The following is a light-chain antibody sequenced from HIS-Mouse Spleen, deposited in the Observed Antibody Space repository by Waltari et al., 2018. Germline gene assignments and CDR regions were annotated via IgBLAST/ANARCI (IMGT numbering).Light chain of an antibody. CDR3: SSYAGSNNYV. CDR1: SSDVGSYNL. CDR2: DVS. V-gene: IGLV2-14*02. J-gene: IGLJ1*01. Sequence: QSALTQPASVSGSPGQSITISCTGTSSDVGSYNLVSWYQQHPGKAPKLMIYDVSKRPSGVPDRFSGSKSGNTASLTISGLQAEDEADYYCSSYAGSNNYVFGTGTKVTVL.